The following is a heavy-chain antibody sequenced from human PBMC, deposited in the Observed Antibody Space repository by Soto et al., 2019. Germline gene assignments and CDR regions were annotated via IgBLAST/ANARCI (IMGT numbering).Heavy chain of an antibody. CDR1: GFTFSSYA. J-gene: IGHJ6*03. Sequence: GGSLRLSCAASGFTFSSYAMTWVGQAPGKGLEWVSVISGSGGGTYYADSVKGRFTIPRDNSKNTLYLQMNSLRAEDTAVYYCAKDPYSSLSDYYYYMDVWGKGATVTVSS. D-gene: IGHD6-6*01. CDR3: AKDPYSSLSDYYYYMDV. V-gene: IGHV3-23*01. CDR2: ISGSGGGT.